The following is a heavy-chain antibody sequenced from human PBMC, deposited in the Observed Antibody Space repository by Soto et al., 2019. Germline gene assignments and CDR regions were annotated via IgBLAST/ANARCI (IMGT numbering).Heavy chain of an antibody. Sequence: GESLKISCKGSGYSFTSYWIGWVRQMPGKGLEWMGIIYPGDSDTRYSPSFQGQVTISADKSISTAYLQWSSLKASDTAMDYCARLTHDIAAAAPRGMDVWGQGTTVTVSS. J-gene: IGHJ6*02. CDR2: IYPGDSDT. V-gene: IGHV5-51*01. CDR1: GYSFTSYW. CDR3: ARLTHDIAAAAPRGMDV. D-gene: IGHD6-13*01.